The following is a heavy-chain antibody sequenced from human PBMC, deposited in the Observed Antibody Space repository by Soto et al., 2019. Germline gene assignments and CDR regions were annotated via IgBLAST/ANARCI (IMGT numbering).Heavy chain of an antibody. J-gene: IGHJ3*01. Sequence: ASVKGSWRASGYTSTSYGISWGRQSPEQGLEWMGLISAYNGNTNYAQKLQGRVTMTTDTSTSTAYMGLRSLRSDDTAVYYCASDLGQGITMIVGNAFDLWGQGTMVTV. CDR1: GYTSTSYG. CDR2: ISAYNGNT. CDR3: ASDLGQGITMIVGNAFDL. V-gene: IGHV1-18*04. D-gene: IGHD3-22*01.